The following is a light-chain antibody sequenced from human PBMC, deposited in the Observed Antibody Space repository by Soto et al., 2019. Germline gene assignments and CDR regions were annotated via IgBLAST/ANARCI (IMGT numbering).Light chain of an antibody. CDR1: SSDVGGYNY. J-gene: IGLJ1*01. CDR2: EVS. V-gene: IGLV2-14*01. Sequence: QSALTRPASVSGSPGQSITISCTGTSSDVGGYNYVSWYQQHPGKAPKLMIYEVSNRPSGVSNRFSGSKSGNTASLTISGIQAEDAAHYYRSSYTSSSTYVFGPGTKLTVL. CDR3: SSYTSSSTYV.